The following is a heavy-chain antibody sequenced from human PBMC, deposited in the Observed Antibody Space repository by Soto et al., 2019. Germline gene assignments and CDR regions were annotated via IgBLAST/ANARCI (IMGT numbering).Heavy chain of an antibody. CDR1: CGSFSGYY. D-gene: IGHD5-12*01. Sequence: SEILSLTCAVYCGSFSGYYWSWIRQPPGKGLEWIGEINHSGSTNYNPSLKSRVTISVDTSKNQFSLKLSSVTAADTAVYYCARGGLRKKYNWFDPWGQGTLVTVSS. V-gene: IGHV4-34*01. J-gene: IGHJ5*02. CDR3: ARGGLRKKYNWFDP. CDR2: INHSGST.